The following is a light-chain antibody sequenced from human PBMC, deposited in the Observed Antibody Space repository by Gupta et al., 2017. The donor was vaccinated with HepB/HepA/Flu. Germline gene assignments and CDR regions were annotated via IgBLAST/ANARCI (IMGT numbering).Light chain of an antibody. CDR3: QAYNYNNVV. Sequence: NFMLPQPHSVSESPGKTVTISCTGSSGSIASNYVQWYQQRPGSAPNTVIYEDNQRPSGVPDRFSGSTDGSSTSASLTIAEMKAEADDYYYSQAYNYNNVVFGGGTKLTVL. J-gene: IGLJ2*01. V-gene: IGLV6-57*02. CDR1: SGSIASNY. CDR2: EDN.